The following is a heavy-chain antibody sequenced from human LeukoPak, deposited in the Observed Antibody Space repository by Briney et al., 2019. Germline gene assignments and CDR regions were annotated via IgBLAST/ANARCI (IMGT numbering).Heavy chain of an antibody. CDR3: ARDPIRYYYYMDV. V-gene: IGHV3-7*01. CDR1: GFTFSSYE. J-gene: IGHJ6*03. CDR2: IKQDGSEK. Sequence: GGSLRLSCAASGFTFSSYEMNWVRQAPGKGLEWVANIKQDGSEKYYVDSVKGRFTISRDNAKNSLYLQMNSLRAEDTAVYYCARDPIRYYYYMDVWGKGTTITISS.